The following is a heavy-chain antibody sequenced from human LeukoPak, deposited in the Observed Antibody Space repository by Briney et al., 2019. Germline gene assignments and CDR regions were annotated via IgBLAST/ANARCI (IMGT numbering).Heavy chain of an antibody. CDR3: AKGLGYYSDY. Sequence: GGSLRLSCAASGFTFSSYGMHWVRQAPGTGLEWVAFIQFDGNGEYYADSVKGRFTISRDNPKNTLFLQMHSLRPEDTALYYCAKGLGYYSDYWGQGTLVTVSS. J-gene: IGHJ4*02. CDR1: GFTFSSYG. D-gene: IGHD1-26*01. CDR2: IQFDGNGE. V-gene: IGHV3-30*02.